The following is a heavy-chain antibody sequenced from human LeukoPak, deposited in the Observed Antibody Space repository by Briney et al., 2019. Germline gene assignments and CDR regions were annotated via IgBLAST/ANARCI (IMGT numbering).Heavy chain of an antibody. CDR3: ATSRGSWPDYFDY. J-gene: IGHJ4*02. CDR2: ISTSGSTI. CDR1: GFTVSSDY. Sequence: PGGSLRLSCAASGFTVSSDYMNWVRQAPGKGLDWVSYISTSGSTIYYADSVKGRFTISRDNAKNPLYLQMNSLRAEDTAVYYCATSRGSWPDYFDYWGQGTLVTVSS. V-gene: IGHV3-48*03. D-gene: IGHD6-13*01.